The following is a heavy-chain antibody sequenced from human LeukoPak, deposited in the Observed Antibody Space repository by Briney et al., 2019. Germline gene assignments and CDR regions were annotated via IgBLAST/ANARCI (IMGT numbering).Heavy chain of an antibody. V-gene: IGHV3-21*01. CDR2: ISSSSSYI. D-gene: IGHD3-10*01. CDR3: SCDGAYGSGSSPPYYYYMDV. Sequence: GGSLRLSRAASGFTFSSYSMNWVRQAPGKGLEWVSSISSSSSYIYYADSVKGRFTISRDNSKNTLYLEMNSLRVEDTAVYYCSCDGAYGSGSSPPYYYYMDVWGKGTTVTVSS. CDR1: GFTFSSYS. J-gene: IGHJ6*03.